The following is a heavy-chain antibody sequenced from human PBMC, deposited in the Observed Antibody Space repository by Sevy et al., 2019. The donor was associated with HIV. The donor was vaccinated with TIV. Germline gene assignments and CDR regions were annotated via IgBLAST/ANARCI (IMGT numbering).Heavy chain of an antibody. Sequence: SETLSLTCNVSGGSITRYYWNWIRQTPGKGLEWSAFVYYTGKTNYNPSLKSRATVSLDTSKSQFSLKLSSVTAADTAVYYCARGGAGRQFDYYYYMDVWGKGTTVTVSS. J-gene: IGHJ6*03. D-gene: IGHD6-6*01. CDR1: GGSITRYY. CDR2: VYYTGKT. V-gene: IGHV4-59*01. CDR3: ARGGAGRQFDYYYYMDV.